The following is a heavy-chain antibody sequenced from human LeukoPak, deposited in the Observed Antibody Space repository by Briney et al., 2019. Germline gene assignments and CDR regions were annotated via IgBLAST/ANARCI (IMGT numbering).Heavy chain of an antibody. J-gene: IGHJ4*02. D-gene: IGHD2-21*01. Sequence: GGSLRLSCAASGFTFSSYAMSWVRQAPGKGLEWVSAISGSGGSTYYADSVKGRFTISRDNSKNTLYLQMNSLRAEDTAVYYCTCGHFGSEFDYWGQGTLVTVSS. CDR3: TCGHFGSEFDY. CDR2: ISGSGGST. V-gene: IGHV3-23*01. CDR1: GFTFSSYA.